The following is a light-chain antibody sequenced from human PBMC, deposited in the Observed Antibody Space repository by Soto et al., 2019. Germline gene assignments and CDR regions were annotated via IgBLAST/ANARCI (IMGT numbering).Light chain of an antibody. CDR2: GAS. V-gene: IGKV3D-15*01. Sequence: EIVRTQSPATLSLSPGETTSLSCRASQSINGDVAWYQQKVGQTPSLLIHGASTRATGIAARFSGSGSGTEFTLTISGLKSEDFDTYYCQQYNNWPVTFGGGTKVDI. CDR3: QQYNNWPVT. J-gene: IGKJ4*01. CDR1: QSINGD.